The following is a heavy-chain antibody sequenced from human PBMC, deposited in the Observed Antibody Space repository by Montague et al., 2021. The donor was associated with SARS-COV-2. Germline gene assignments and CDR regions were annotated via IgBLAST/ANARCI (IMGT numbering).Heavy chain of an antibody. CDR2: TYYRSKWHN. D-gene: IGHD5-12*01. Sequence: CAISGDSVSSNSAAWNWRRQSPSRGLEWLGRTYYRSKWHNDYAVSLKSRITINPDTSKNQFSLQLKSVTPEDTAVYYCARGWVATIPHMDNWGQGSLVTVSS. J-gene: IGHJ4*02. CDR1: GDSVSSNSAA. CDR3: ARGWVATIPHMDN. V-gene: IGHV6-1*01.